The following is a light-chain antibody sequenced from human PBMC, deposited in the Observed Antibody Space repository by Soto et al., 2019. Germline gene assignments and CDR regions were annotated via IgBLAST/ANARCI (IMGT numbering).Light chain of an antibody. CDR1: ISDVAGYNY. Sequence: QSVLTQPRSVSGSPGQSVTISCTGTISDVAGYNYVSCYQHHPGKAPKLLISDVTKRPSWVPDRFSGYKSGSTASLTISELQAEDEADYCCSSYAGRNNLVFGGGTKLTVL. CDR2: DVT. CDR3: SSYAGRNNLV. J-gene: IGLJ2*01. V-gene: IGLV2-11*01.